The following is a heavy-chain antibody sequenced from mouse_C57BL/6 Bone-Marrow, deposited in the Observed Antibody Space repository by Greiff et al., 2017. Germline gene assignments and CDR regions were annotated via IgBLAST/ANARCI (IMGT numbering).Heavy chain of an antibody. J-gene: IGHJ3*01. D-gene: IGHD1-1*01. CDR2: IYPRSGNT. Sequence: VQLQQSGAELARPGASVKLSCKASGYTFTSYGISWVKQRTGQGLEWIGEIYPRSGNTYYNEKFKGKATLTADKSSSTAYMELRSLTSEDSAVDYCARPVYYYGRSWAYWGQGTLVTVSA. V-gene: IGHV1-81*01. CDR1: GYTFTSYG. CDR3: ARPVYYYGRSWAY.